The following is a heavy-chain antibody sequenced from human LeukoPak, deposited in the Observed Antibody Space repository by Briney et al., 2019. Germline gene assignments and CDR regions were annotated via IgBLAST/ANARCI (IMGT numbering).Heavy chain of an antibody. Sequence: PTGGSLRLSCAASGFTVRDHAMTWVRQAPGKGLEWVSTITNSADNTFYPDSVKGRFTISRDSSKNTLYLQMDNLRVEDTAFYYCAKDRVVGGYGYYFDSWGQGTLVTVSS. D-gene: IGHD2-15*01. V-gene: IGHV3-23*01. CDR3: AKDRVVGGYGYYFDS. CDR1: GFTVRDHA. CDR2: ITNSADNT. J-gene: IGHJ4*02.